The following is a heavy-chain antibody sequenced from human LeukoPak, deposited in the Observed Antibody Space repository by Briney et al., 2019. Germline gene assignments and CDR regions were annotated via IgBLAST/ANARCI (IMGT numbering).Heavy chain of an antibody. J-gene: IGHJ3*02. CDR3: ARGITSDAFDI. CDR2: ISTSGST. V-gene: IGHV4-61*02. Sequence: SETLSLTCTVSGGSISSGTYYWGYIRQPAGKGLRWIGRISTSGSTNYNPSLKSRVSISVDTSNQQFSLQLSSVTAADTAVYYCARGITSDAFDIWGQGTMVTVSS. CDR1: GGSISSGTYY. D-gene: IGHD3-16*01.